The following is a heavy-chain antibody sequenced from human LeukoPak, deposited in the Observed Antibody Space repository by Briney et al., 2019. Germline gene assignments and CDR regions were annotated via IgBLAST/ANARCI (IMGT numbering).Heavy chain of an antibody. J-gene: IGHJ6*03. D-gene: IGHD5-18*01. CDR2: ISSSSSYI. V-gene: IGHV3-21*01. CDR1: GFTFSSYS. Sequence: GGSLRLSCAASGFTFSSYSMNWVRQAPGKGLEWVSSISSSSSYIYYADSVKGRFTISRDNAKNSLYLQMNSLRAEDTAVYYCARDRAGTAMPMISYYYYYMDVWGKGTTVTVSS. CDR3: ARDRAGTAMPMISYYYYYMDV.